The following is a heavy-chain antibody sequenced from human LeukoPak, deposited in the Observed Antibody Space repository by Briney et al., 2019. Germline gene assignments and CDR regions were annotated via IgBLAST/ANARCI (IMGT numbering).Heavy chain of an antibody. CDR1: GYSFTDYY. Sequence: ASVKVSCKASGYSFTDYYMHWVRQAPGQGLEWMGWINPNGGGTSFAQKFQGRVTMTRDTSITTVYMEVSWLTSDDTAIYYCARADRLHGGPYLIGPWGQGTLVTVSS. V-gene: IGHV1-2*02. J-gene: IGHJ5*02. D-gene: IGHD2-21*01. CDR3: ARADRLHGGPYLIGP. CDR2: INPNGGGT.